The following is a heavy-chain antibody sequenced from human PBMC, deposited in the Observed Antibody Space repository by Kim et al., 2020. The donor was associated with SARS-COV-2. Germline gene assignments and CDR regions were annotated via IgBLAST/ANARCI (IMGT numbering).Heavy chain of an antibody. D-gene: IGHD1-26*01. V-gene: IGHV3-23*01. CDR3: AKAPGRGSIFEH. Sequence: YADSVKGRFTISSDYSENTVYLQMNSLRADDTAVYFCAKAPGRGSIFEHWGQGTLVSVSS. J-gene: IGHJ4*02.